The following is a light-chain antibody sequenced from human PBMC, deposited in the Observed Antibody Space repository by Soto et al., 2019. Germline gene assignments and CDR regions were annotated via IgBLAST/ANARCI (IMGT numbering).Light chain of an antibody. CDR1: QSISSW. V-gene: IGKV1-5*01. Sequence: DIQMTQSPSTLSASVGDRVTITCRASQSISSWLAWYQQKPGKAPKLLIYDASSLESGVPSRFSGSGSGTEFTLTISSLQPDDFANSYCQQYNSYPRTFGQGTKVEIK. CDR2: DAS. CDR3: QQYNSYPRT. J-gene: IGKJ1*01.